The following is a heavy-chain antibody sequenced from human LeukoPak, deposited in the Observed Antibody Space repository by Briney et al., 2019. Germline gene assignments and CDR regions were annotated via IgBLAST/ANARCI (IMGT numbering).Heavy chain of an antibody. Sequence: SETLSLTCTVSGGSISSGGYYWSWIRQPPGKGLEWIGYIYHSGSTYYNPSLKSRVTISVDRSKNQFSLKLSSVTAADTAVYYCARGGTGTTRYYYYYYMDVWGKGTTVTVSS. CDR2: IYHSGST. V-gene: IGHV4-30-2*01. CDR1: GGSISSGGYY. D-gene: IGHD1-1*01. J-gene: IGHJ6*03. CDR3: ARGGTGTTRYYYYYYMDV.